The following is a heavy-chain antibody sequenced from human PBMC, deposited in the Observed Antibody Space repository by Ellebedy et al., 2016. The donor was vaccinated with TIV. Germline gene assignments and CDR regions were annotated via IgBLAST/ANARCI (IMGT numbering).Heavy chain of an antibody. V-gene: IGHV3-7*01. CDR3: AREVGGGGAY. J-gene: IGHJ4*02. D-gene: IGHD2-21*01. CDR2: IKQDGSVK. Sequence: GESLKTSXAASGCTFSSYWMHWVRQAPGKGLEWVANIKQDGSVKKYVDSVKGRFTISRDNGKNSLYLQMNSLRGEDTAVYYCAREVGGGGAYWGQGTLVTVSS. CDR1: GCTFSSYW.